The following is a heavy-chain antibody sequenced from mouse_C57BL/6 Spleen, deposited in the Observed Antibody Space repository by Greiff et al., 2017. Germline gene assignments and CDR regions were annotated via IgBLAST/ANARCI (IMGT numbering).Heavy chain of an antibody. CDR3: ARWGYGSSYDY. D-gene: IGHD1-1*01. CDR1: GYTFTDYY. V-gene: IGHV1-26*01. Sequence: VQLQQSGPELVKPGASVKISCKASGYTFTDYYMNWVKQSPGKSLEWIGDINPNNGGTSYNQKFKGKATLTVDKSSSTAYMELRSLTSEDSAVYYCARWGYGSSYDYWGQGTTLTVSS. J-gene: IGHJ2*01. CDR2: INPNNGGT.